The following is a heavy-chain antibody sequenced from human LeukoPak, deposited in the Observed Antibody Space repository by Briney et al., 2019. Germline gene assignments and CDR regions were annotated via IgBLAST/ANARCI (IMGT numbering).Heavy chain of an antibody. V-gene: IGHV1-18*01. CDR3: ASEVSTAGPYYYYYYYMDV. CDR2: ISDYNGNT. Sequence: GASVTVSCKATGYIFTSYGISWVRQAPGQGLEWMGWISDYNGNTNYAQKLQGRVIMTTDTSTSTAYMELRSLRSDDTAVYYCASEVSTAGPYYYYYYYMDVWGKGTTVTVSS. CDR1: GYIFTSYG. J-gene: IGHJ6*03. D-gene: IGHD6-13*01.